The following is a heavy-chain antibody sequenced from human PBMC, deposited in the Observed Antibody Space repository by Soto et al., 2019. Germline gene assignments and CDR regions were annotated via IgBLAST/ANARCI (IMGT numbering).Heavy chain of an antibody. J-gene: IGHJ4*02. CDR1: GGSISGYY. CDR3: ATALGPTTGIDY. Sequence: SETLSLTCTVSGGSISGYYWSWIRQPPGKGLEWIGYISYSGNTYYNPSLKSRVTISVDTSKNQFSLKLSSVTVADTAVYYCATALGPTTGIDYWGQGTLVTVSS. V-gene: IGHV4-59*08. CDR2: ISYSGNT. D-gene: IGHD2-8*02.